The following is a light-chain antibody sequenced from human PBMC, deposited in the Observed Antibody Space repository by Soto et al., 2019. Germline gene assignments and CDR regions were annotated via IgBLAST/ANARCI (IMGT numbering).Light chain of an antibody. J-gene: IGLJ1*01. V-gene: IGLV2-14*01. Sequence: QSVLSQPASVSGSPGQSITISCTWTSSDVGGFEYVSWYQHQPGKAPKLIIYDVTKRPSGVSNRFSGSKSGSTASLTISGIQAEDEGDYYCGSITRSSTSVFGTGTKVTVL. CDR3: GSITRSSTSV. CDR1: SSDVGGFEY. CDR2: DVT.